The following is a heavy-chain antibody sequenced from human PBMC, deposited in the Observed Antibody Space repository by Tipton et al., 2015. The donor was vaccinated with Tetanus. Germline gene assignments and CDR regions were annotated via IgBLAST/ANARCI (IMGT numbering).Heavy chain of an antibody. D-gene: IGHD2-2*01. CDR3: ARRSYCSSSRCFDAFDL. CDR2: IFHSGST. CDR1: GASISSYY. Sequence: TLSLTCSVSGASISSYYWNWIRQPPGKGLEWIAYIFHSGSTNYSPSLKSRVAISMDTSKNQISLKLSSVTAADTAVYYCARRSYCSSSRCFDAFDLWGQGTMVTVSS. V-gene: IGHV4-59*01. J-gene: IGHJ3*01.